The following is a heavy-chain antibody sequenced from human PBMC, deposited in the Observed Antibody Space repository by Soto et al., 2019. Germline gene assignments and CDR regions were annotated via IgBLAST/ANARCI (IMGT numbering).Heavy chain of an antibody. D-gene: IGHD6-13*01. CDR3: AREGQQQDFDC. CDR1: GFTFSSYS. J-gene: IGHJ4*02. Sequence: PGGSLRLSCAASGFTFSSYSMNWVRQAPGKGLEWVSSLSESSSDIYYAASVKGRFTISRDNAKNSLYLQMNSLRAEDTAVYYCAREGQQQDFDCWGQGTLVTVSS. CDR2: LSESSSDI. V-gene: IGHV3-21*01.